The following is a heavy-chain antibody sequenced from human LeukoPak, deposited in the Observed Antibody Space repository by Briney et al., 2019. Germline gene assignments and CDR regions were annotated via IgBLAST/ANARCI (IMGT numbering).Heavy chain of an antibody. CDR1: GGSISSYY. Sequence: SETLPLTCTVSGGSISSYYWSWIRQPPGKGLEWIGYIYYSGSTNYNPSLKSRVTISVDTSKNQFSLKLSSVTAADTAVYYCARVAGGSGYYRNYYYYYYMDVWGKGTTVIVSS. J-gene: IGHJ6*03. D-gene: IGHD3-3*01. CDR2: IYYSGST. V-gene: IGHV4-59*01. CDR3: ARVAGGSGYYRNYYYYYYMDV.